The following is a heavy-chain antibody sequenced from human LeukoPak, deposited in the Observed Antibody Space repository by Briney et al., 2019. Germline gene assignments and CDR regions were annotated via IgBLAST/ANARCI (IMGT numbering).Heavy chain of an antibody. CDR1: GGSISSYY. V-gene: IGHV4-59*01. J-gene: IGHJ4*02. Sequence: SETLSLTCTVSGGSISSYYWSWIRQPPGKGLEWIGYIYSSGSTNYNPSLKSRISISVDTSKNQFSLKLSSVAAADTAVYYCARDYGDYFDYWGQGTLVTVSS. CDR3: ARDYGDYFDY. D-gene: IGHD4-17*01. CDR2: IYSSGST.